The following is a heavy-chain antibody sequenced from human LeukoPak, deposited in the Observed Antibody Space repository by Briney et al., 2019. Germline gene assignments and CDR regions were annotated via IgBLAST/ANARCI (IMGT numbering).Heavy chain of an antibody. CDR2: IYYSGST. V-gene: IGHV4-59*08. D-gene: IGHD2-2*01. CDR3: ASLSYCSSTSCYVGYFDY. CDR1: GGSISSYY. Sequence: PSETLSLTCTVPGGSISSYYWSWIRQPPGKGLEWIGYIYYSGSTNYNPSLKSRVTISVDTPKNQFSLKLSSVTAADTAVYYCASLSYCSSTSCYVGYFDYWGQGTLVTVSS. J-gene: IGHJ4*02.